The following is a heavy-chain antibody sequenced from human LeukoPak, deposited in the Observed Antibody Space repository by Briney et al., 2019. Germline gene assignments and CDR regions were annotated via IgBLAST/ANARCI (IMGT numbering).Heavy chain of an antibody. CDR2: IIPILGIA. Sequence: GASVKVSCKASGGTFSSYTISWVRQAPGQGLEWMGRIIPILGIANYAQKFQGRVTITADKSTSTAYMELRSLRSEDTAVYYCARAYPYYYDSSGYPGYWGQGTLVTVSS. CDR3: ARAYPYYYDSSGYPGY. J-gene: IGHJ4*02. D-gene: IGHD3-22*01. V-gene: IGHV1-69*02. CDR1: GGTFSSYT.